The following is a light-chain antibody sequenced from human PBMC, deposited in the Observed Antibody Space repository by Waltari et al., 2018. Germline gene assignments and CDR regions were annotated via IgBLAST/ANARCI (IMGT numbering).Light chain of an antibody. CDR2: PAS. V-gene: IGKV1-9*01. CDR1: HDISSH. CDR3: QDLHDYPV. J-gene: IGKJ3*01. Sequence: IQLTQSPSSLSASVGDRVTISCRASHDISSHLAWYQQKPGKAPTLLIYPASTLESGVPSRFSGSGSGTEFTLTNNSLQPEDFATYCCQDLHDYPVFGPGTKVDIK.